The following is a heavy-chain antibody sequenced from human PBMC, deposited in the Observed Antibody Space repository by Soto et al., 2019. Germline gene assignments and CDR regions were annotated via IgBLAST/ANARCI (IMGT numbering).Heavy chain of an antibody. CDR1: GYTFTSYD. J-gene: IGHJ4*02. CDR3: ARDKITGILDY. Sequence: QVQLVQSGAEEKKPGASVKVSCKASGYTFTSYDMHWVRQAPGQRLEWMGWINAGNGNTKYSQKFHGRVTITRDTSASPAYMELSSLRSADTAVYYWARDKITGILDYWGQGTLVTVSS. D-gene: IGHD1-20*01. V-gene: IGHV1-3*05. CDR2: INAGNGNT.